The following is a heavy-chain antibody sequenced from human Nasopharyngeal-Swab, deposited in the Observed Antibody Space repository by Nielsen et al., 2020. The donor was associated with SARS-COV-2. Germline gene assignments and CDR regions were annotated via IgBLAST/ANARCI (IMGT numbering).Heavy chain of an antibody. CDR3: ARVRSVRRIYSRFYYYGMDV. V-gene: IGHV4-34*01. Sequence: WIRQPPGKGLEWIGEINHSGSTNYNPSLKSRVTISVDTSKNQFSLKLSSVTAADTAVYYCARVRSVRRIYSRFYYYGMDVWGQGTTVT. CDR2: INHSGST. D-gene: IGHD2-15*01. J-gene: IGHJ6*02.